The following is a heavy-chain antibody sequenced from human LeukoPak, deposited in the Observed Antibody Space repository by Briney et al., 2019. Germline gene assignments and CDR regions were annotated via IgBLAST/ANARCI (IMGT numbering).Heavy chain of an antibody. D-gene: IGHD3-10*01. Sequence: GGSLRLSCAASGFIFETYWMNWVRQVPGEGLEWVANMKHDGSGEYYVESVKGRFIISRDNANKLLYLQMNSLRAEDTAIYYCARKAAEWGVLDHWGQGLLVTVSS. J-gene: IGHJ4*02. CDR1: GFIFETYW. CDR2: MKHDGSGE. CDR3: ARKAAEWGVLDH. V-gene: IGHV3-7*03.